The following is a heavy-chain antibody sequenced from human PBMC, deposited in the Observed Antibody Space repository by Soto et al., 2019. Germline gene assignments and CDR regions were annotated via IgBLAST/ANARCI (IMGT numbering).Heavy chain of an antibody. J-gene: IGHJ4*02. CDR1: GFTFSSYA. CDR3: AKRSPYYFDY. CDR2: ISSSVSST. V-gene: IGHV3-23*01. Sequence: EVQLLESGGVLVQPGGSLTLSCAASGFTFSSYAMSWVRQAPGEGLEWVSTISSSVSSTYYADSVKGRFTISRDNSKNTLYVQMNSLRAEDTAVYYCAKRSPYYFDYWGQGTLVTVSS.